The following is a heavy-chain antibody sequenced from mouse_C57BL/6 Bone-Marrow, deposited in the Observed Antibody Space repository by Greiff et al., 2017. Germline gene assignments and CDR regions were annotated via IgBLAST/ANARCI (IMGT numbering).Heavy chain of an antibody. V-gene: IGHV1-55*01. CDR2: IYPGSGST. Sequence: QVQLQQPGAELVKPGASVKMSCKASGYTFTSYWITWVKQRPGQGLEWIGDIYPGSGSTNYNEKFKSKATLTVDNSSSTAYMQLSSLTSEDSAVYYCAKTTTFDYWGQGTTLTVSS. D-gene: IGHD2-12*01. CDR3: AKTTTFDY. J-gene: IGHJ2*01. CDR1: GYTFTSYW.